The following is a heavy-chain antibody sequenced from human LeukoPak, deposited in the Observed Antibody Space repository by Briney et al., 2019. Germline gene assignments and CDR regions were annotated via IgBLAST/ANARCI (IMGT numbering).Heavy chain of an antibody. J-gene: IGHJ4*02. CDR1: GYTFTSYG. CDR2: ISAYNGNT. D-gene: IGHD6-25*01. V-gene: IGHV1-18*01. Sequence: ASVKVSCKASGYTFTSYGISWVRQAPGQGLEWMGWISAYNGNTNYAQKFQDRVTMTSDTSTSTVYMELRSLKSEDTAVYFCARVGVAAATADYWGQGTLVTVSS. CDR3: ARVGVAAATADY.